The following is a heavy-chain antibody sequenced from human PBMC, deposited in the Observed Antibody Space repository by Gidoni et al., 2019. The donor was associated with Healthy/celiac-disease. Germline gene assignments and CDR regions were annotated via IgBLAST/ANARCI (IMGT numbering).Heavy chain of an antibody. V-gene: IGHV1-46*01. CDR1: GYTFTSYY. Sequence: QVQLVQSGAEVKKPGASVKVSCKASGYTFTSYYMHWVRQAPGQGLELLGIINPSGGSTSYAQKFQGRVTMTRDTSTSTVYMELSSLRSEDTAVYYCANLDGDDFDYWGQGTLVTVSS. CDR2: INPSGGST. D-gene: IGHD2-21*02. CDR3: ANLDGDDFDY. J-gene: IGHJ4*02.